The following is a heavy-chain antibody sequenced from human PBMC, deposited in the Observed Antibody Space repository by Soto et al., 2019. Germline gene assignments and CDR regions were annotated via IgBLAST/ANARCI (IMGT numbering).Heavy chain of an antibody. D-gene: IGHD3-10*01. J-gene: IGHJ6*02. CDR1: GFTFSSYA. V-gene: IGHV3-23*01. CDR2: ISDSGGSI. CDR3: AKSPYGSALSGAGYGMDV. Sequence: EVQLLESGGGLVQPGGSLRLSCTASGFTFSSYAMNWVRQPPGKGREWVSGISDSGGSIYYADSVKGRIAVSRDNSRNTLYLQMNSLRGDDTAIYFCAKSPYGSALSGAGYGMDVWGQGTTVTVSS.